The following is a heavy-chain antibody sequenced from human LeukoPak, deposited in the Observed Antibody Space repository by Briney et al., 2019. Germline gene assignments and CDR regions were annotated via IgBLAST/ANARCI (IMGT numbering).Heavy chain of an antibody. CDR3: AGGSGSYRQNYYYYYYGMDV. V-gene: IGHV3-30*02. D-gene: IGHD1-26*01. CDR1: GLTFSSYG. J-gene: IGHJ6*02. Sequence: GGSLRLSCAASGLTFSSYGMHWVRQAPGKGLGWAAFIRYDGSNKYYADSVKGRFTISRDNAKNSLYLQMNSLRAEDTAVYYCAGGSGSYRQNYYYYYYGMDVWGQGTTVTVSS. CDR2: IRYDGSNK.